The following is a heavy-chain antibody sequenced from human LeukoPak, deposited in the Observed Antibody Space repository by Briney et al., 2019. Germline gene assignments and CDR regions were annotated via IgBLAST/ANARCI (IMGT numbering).Heavy chain of an antibody. CDR2: LSGSGITT. D-gene: IGHD6-19*01. CDR1: GFTVSSNY. V-gene: IGHV3-23*01. J-gene: IGHJ4*01. CDR3: AKGIYSSGWSYFDY. Sequence: PGGSLRLSCAASGFTVSSNYMSWVRQAPGKGLEWVSTLSGSGITTYYADSVKGRFTISRDNSKNTLYLQMNSLRAEDTAVYYCAKGIYSSGWSYFDYWGHGTLVIVSS.